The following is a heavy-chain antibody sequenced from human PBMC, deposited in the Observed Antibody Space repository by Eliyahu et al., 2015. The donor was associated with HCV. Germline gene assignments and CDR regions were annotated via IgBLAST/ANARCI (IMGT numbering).Heavy chain of an antibody. J-gene: IGHJ6*04. V-gene: IGHV1-69*01. D-gene: IGHD6-13*01. CDR2: IIPILATS. CDR3: ARDAKAAVGTGYYYAMDV. CDR1: GGSFGSYA. Sequence: QVQLVQSGPEVKKPASSVRVSCKASGGSFGSYALXWVRQAPGQGLEWMGGIIPILATSNYAQKFLGRLTITADESTSTAYMELSNLRSEDTAVYYCARDAKAAVGTGYYYAMDVWGKGTTVTVSS.